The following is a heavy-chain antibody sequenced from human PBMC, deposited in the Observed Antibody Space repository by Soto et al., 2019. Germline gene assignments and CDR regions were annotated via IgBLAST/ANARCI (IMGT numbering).Heavy chain of an antibody. Sequence: QVQLQESGPGLVKPSQTLSLTCTVSGGSISSGAYYWSWVRQPPGKGLEWIGYIYYSGSTYYNPSPKSRVTISVDTSKNQFALKLSSVTATDTAVYYCARDNYGDTSYFDYWGQGTLVTASS. CDR1: GGSISSGAYY. J-gene: IGHJ4*02. CDR3: ARDNYGDTSYFDY. D-gene: IGHD4-17*01. V-gene: IGHV4-30-4*01. CDR2: IYYSGST.